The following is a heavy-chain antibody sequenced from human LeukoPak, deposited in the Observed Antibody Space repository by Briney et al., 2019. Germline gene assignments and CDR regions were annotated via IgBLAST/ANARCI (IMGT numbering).Heavy chain of an antibody. V-gene: IGHV4-61*02. CDR2: IYTSGST. D-gene: IGHD3-10*01. CDR1: GGSISSGSYY. CDR3: ARGGEYGSGSYYNVGTQYYYYYYMDV. Sequence: SETLSLTCTVSGGSISSGSYYWSWIRQPAGKGLEWIGRIYTSGSTNYNPSLKSRVTISVDTSKNQFSLKLSSVTAADTAVYYCARGGEYGSGSYYNVGTQYYYYYYMDVWGKGTTVTISS. J-gene: IGHJ6*03.